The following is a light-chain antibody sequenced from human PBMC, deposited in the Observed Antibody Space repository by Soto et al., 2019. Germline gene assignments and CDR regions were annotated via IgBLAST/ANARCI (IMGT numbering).Light chain of an antibody. J-gene: IGKJ2*01. CDR2: GAS. V-gene: IGKV3-20*01. CDR3: HQYCSSPPT. Sequence: EIVLTQSPGTLSLSPGERATLSCRASQSVSSSYLAWYQHKPGQAPRLLIYGASSRATGIPDRFSGSGSGTDFTLTISSLEPEDFAVYYCHQYCSSPPTFGQGTKLELK. CDR1: QSVSSSY.